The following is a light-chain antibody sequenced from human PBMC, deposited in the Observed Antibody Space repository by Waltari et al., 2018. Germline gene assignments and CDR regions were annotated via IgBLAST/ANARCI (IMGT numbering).Light chain of an antibody. CDR1: QSRLHSNGYNY. Sequence: DIVMTQSPLSLPVTPGEPASISCRSSQSRLHSNGYNYLDWYLQKPGQSQQLLIYLGSNRASGVPDRFSGSGSGTDFTLKVSRVEAEDVGVYYCMQALQTSYTFGQGTKLEIK. V-gene: IGKV2-28*01. CDR3: MQALQTSYT. CDR2: LGS. J-gene: IGKJ2*01.